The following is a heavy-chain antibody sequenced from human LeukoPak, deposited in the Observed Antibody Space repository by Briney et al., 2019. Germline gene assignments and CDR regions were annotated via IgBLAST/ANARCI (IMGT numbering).Heavy chain of an antibody. CDR3: ARDDYDSSGYPYFDY. CDR2: IYYSGST. J-gene: IGHJ4*02. D-gene: IGHD3-22*01. V-gene: IGHV4-59*01. CDR1: GGSISSYY. Sequence: SETLSLTCTVSGGSISSYYWSWIRQPPGKGLEWIGYIYYSGSTNYNPSIKSRVTISVDTSKNQFSLKLSSVTAADTAVYYCARDDYDSSGYPYFDYWGQGTLVTVSS.